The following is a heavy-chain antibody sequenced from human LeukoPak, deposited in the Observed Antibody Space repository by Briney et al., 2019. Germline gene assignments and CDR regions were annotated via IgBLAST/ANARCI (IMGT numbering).Heavy chain of an antibody. V-gene: IGHV5-51*01. D-gene: IGHD2-8*01. Sequence: GESLKISCKGSGYSFTSYWIGWVRQMPRKGLEWMGITYPDDSDTRYSPSFEGQVIISVDKSISTAYLQWSSLKASDTATYYCARHGHCTNGVCYSNYYYYMDVWGKGTTVTVSS. CDR1: GYSFTSYW. J-gene: IGHJ6*03. CDR3: ARHGHCTNGVCYSNYYYYMDV. CDR2: TYPDDSDT.